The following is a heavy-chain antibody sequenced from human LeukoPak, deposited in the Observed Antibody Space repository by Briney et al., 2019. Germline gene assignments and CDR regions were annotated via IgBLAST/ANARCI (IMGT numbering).Heavy chain of an antibody. CDR3: ARVSCSSTSCYYMDV. CDR1: GFTFSSYS. J-gene: IGHJ6*03. CDR2: ISSSSSYI. Sequence: PGGSLRLSCAASGFTFSSYSMNWVRQAPGNGLEWVSSISSSSSYIYYADSVKDRFTISRDNAKNSLYLQMNSLRAEDTAVYYCARVSCSSTSCYYMDVWGKGTTVTVSS. V-gene: IGHV3-21*01. D-gene: IGHD2-2*01.